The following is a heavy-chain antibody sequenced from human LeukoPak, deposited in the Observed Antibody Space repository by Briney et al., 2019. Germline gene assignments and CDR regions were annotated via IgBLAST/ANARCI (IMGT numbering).Heavy chain of an antibody. V-gene: IGHV4-39*07. CDR1: GVSISTDNYY. J-gene: IGHJ6*02. CDR2: IYHSGST. CDR3: ARSVVVTAIYYYYYGMDV. Sequence: SETLSLTCTVSGVSISTDNYYWGWIRQTPGKGLEWIGCIYHSGSTYYNPSPKSPVTISIDTSKNQFSLKLSSVTAADTAVYYCARSVVVTAIYYYYYGMDVWGQGTTVTVSS. D-gene: IGHD2-21*02.